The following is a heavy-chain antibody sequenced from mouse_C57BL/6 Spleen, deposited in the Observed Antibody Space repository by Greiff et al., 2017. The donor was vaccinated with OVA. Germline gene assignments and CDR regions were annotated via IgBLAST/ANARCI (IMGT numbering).Heavy chain of an antibody. CDR1: GYAFSSYW. V-gene: IGHV1-80*01. D-gene: IGHD1-1*01. J-gene: IGHJ1*03. CDR2: IYPGDGDT. CDR3: ARFPITTVVARYFDV. Sequence: VQLQESGAELVKPGASVKISCKASGYAFSSYWMNWVKQRPGKGLEWIGQIYPGDGDTNYNGKFKGKATLTADKSSSTAYMQLSSLTSEDSAVYFCARFPITTVVARYFDVWGTGTTVTVSS.